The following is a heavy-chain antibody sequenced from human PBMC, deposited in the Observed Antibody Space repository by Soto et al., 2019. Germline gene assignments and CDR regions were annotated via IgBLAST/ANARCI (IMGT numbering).Heavy chain of an antibody. Sequence: QVQLQESGPGLVKPSGTLSLTCAVSSDSVSSSNWWSWVHQPPGKGLEWIGEVFPTGSTNYNPSLMSRVTISVDKSKTHFSLNLPSGTAADTAIYYCARRPTAELPSNWFDPWGQGTLVTVSS. CDR3: ARRPTAELPSNWFDP. CDR1: SDSVSSSNW. V-gene: IGHV4-4*02. D-gene: IGHD2-15*01. CDR2: VFPTGST. J-gene: IGHJ5*02.